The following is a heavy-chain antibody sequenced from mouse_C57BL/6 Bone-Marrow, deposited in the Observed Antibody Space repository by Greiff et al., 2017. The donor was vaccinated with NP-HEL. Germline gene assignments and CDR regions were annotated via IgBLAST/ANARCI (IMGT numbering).Heavy chain of an antibody. V-gene: IGHV1-47*01. Sequence: QVQLKESGAELVKPGASVKMSCKASGYTFTTYPIEWMKQNHGKSLEWIGNFHPYNDDTKYNEKFKGKATLTVEKSSSTVYLELSRLTSDDSAVYDCSRRGYDYGYAMDYWGQGTSVTVSS. J-gene: IGHJ4*01. CDR3: SRRGYDYGYAMDY. CDR1: GYTFTTYP. CDR2: FHPYNDDT. D-gene: IGHD2-4*01.